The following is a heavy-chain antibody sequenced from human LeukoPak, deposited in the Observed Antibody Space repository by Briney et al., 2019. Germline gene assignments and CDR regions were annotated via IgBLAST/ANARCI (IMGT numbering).Heavy chain of an antibody. CDR2: IHYSGST. Sequence: SETLSLTCTVSGGSISSYYWSWIRLSPGKGLEWIGYIHYSGSTNYNPSLKSRVTISVDTSKNQFSLRLNSVTAADTALYYCARGSRGGYNWFDPWGQGTLVIVSS. D-gene: IGHD3-16*01. CDR3: ARGSRGGYNWFDP. V-gene: IGHV4-59*01. CDR1: GGSISSYY. J-gene: IGHJ5*02.